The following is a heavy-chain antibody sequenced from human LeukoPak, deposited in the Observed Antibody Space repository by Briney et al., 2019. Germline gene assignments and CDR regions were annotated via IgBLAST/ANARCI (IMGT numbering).Heavy chain of an antibody. CDR2: INHSGST. J-gene: IGHJ5*02. V-gene: IGHV4-34*01. CDR3: ARGPQQQLGTNNWFDP. Sequence: SETLSLTCAVYGGSFSGYYWSWIRQPPGKGLEWIGEINHSGSTNYNPSLKSRVTISVDTSKNQFSLKLSSVTAADTAVYYCARGPQQQLGTNNWFDPWGQGTLVTVSS. D-gene: IGHD6-13*01. CDR1: GGSFSGYY.